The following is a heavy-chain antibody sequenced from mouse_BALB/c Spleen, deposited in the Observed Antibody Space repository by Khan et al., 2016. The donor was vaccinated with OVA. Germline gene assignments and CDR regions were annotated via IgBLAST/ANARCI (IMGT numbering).Heavy chain of an antibody. CDR2: IWGDGIT. D-gene: IGHD6-1*01. V-gene: IGHV2-3*01. CDR1: GFSLTNYG. J-gene: IGHJ4*01. Sequence: VELVESGPGLVQSSQSLSITCTVSGFSLTNYGVHWLRQSPGKGLEWLGVIWGDGITNSHSALISRLSISKDNSKSQVFLKLNSLQTDDTATYYCAGFEASYYAMDYWGQGTSVTVSS. CDR3: AGFEASYYAMDY.